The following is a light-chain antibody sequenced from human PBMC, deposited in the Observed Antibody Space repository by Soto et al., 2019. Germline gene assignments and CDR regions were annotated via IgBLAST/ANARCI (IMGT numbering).Light chain of an antibody. J-gene: IGKJ1*01. CDR3: QQYGSSGT. V-gene: IGKV3-15*01. CDR1: QSVSSN. Sequence: EIVMTQSPATLCVSLGERATLSCRASQSVSSNLAWYQLKPGQAPRLLIYGASTRATGIPARFSGSGSGTEFTLTISSLQSEDFAVYYCQQYGSSGTFGQGTKVDI. CDR2: GAS.